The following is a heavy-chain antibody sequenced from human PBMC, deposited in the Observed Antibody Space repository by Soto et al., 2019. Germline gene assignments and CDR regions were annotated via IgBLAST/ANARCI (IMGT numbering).Heavy chain of an antibody. CDR1: GGSINSGGYY. V-gene: IGHV4-31*03. J-gene: IGHJ4*02. CDR2: IFYSGST. D-gene: IGHD6-13*01. CDR3: AGGYRQSGYSSSWVFDY. Sequence: QVQLQESGPGLVKPSQTLSLICTVSGGSINSGGYYWNWIRQHPGKGLEWIGYIFYSGSTYYNPSLRSRLTIAADTSENQFSLNLSHVTAADTAVYFCAGGYRQSGYSSSWVFDYWGQGTLVNVSS.